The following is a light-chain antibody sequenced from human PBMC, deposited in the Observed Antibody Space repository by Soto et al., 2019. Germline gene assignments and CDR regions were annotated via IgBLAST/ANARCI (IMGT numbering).Light chain of an antibody. CDR2: DAS. CDR1: QSVRSN. V-gene: IGKV3-11*01. CDR3: QQRYNWPWT. Sequence: ETVLTQSPATLSLSPGERATLSCRASQSVRSNLAWYQHKPGQAPRLLIYDASNRATGIPGRFSGSGSGTDFTLTISNLEPEDFAVYYCQQRYNWPWTFGQGAKVEIK. J-gene: IGKJ1*01.